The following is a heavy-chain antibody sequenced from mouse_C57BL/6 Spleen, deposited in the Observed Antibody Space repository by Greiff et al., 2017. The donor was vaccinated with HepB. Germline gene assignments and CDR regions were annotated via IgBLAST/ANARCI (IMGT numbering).Heavy chain of an antibody. D-gene: IGHD4-1*01. Sequence: EVHLVESGGGLVKPGGSLKLSCAASGFTLSDYGMHWVRQAPEKGLEWVAYISSGSSTIYYADTVKGRLTISRDNAKNTLFLQMTSLRSEDTAMYYCARHSNWDYWGQGTTLTVSS. CDR3: ARHSNWDY. CDR1: GFTLSDYG. CDR2: ISSGSSTI. J-gene: IGHJ2*01. V-gene: IGHV5-17*01.